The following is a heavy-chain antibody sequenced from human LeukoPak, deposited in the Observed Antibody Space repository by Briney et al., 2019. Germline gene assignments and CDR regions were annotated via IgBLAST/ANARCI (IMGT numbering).Heavy chain of an antibody. CDR3: ARANSYGLNFDY. J-gene: IGHJ4*02. Sequence: SETLSLTCTVSGGSISSGSYYWNWIRQPAGKGLEWIGRIYTSGSTNYNPSLKSRVTISVDTSKNQFSLKLSSVTAADTAVYYCARANSYGLNFDYWGQGTLVTVSS. CDR2: IYTSGST. CDR1: GGSISSGSYY. D-gene: IGHD5-18*01. V-gene: IGHV4-61*02.